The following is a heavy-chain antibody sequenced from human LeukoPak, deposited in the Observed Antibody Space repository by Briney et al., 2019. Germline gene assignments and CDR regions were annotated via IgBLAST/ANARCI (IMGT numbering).Heavy chain of an antibody. J-gene: IGHJ6*02. D-gene: IGHD3-10*01. CDR3: ARGQLQVVEFTMVREAPRTGYYGMDV. CDR2: IYYSGST. Sequence: SETLSLTCTVSGGSISSYYWSWIRQPPGKGLEWIGYIYYSGSTNYNPSLKSRVTISVDTSKNQFSLKLSSVTAADTAVYYCARGQLQVVEFTMVREAPRTGYYGMDVWGQGTTVTVSS. V-gene: IGHV4-59*01. CDR1: GGSISSYY.